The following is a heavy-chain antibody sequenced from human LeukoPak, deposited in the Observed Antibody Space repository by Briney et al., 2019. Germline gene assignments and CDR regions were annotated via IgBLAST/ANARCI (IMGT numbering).Heavy chain of an antibody. CDR1: GGSFSGYY. D-gene: IGHD6-13*01. CDR2: IYHSGTT. CDR3: ARGYSSSWYFNWFDP. J-gene: IGHJ5*02. Sequence: PSETLSLTCAVYGGSFSGYYWSWIRQPPGKGLVWIGSIYHSGTTYYNPSLKSRVTISVDTSKNQFSLKLTSVTAADTAVYYCARGYSSSWYFNWFDPWGQGTLVTVSS. V-gene: IGHV4-34*01.